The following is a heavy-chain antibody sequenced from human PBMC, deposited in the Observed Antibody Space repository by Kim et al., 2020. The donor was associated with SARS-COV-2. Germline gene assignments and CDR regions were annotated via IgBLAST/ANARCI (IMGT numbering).Heavy chain of an antibody. V-gene: IGHV1-18*04. J-gene: IGHJ5*02. Sequence: ASVKVSCKSSGYTFTSYGISWVRQAPGQGLEWMGWISAYNGNTNYAQKLQGRVTMTTDTSTSTAYMELRSLRSDDTAVYYCARSSSGSRTDWFDPWGQGTLVTVSS. D-gene: IGHD1-1*01. CDR3: ARSSSGSRTDWFDP. CDR1: GYTFTSYG. CDR2: ISAYNGNT.